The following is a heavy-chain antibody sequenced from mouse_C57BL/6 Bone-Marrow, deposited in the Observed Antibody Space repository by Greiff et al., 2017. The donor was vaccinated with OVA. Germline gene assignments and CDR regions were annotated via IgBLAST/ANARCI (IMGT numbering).Heavy chain of an antibody. CDR3: ARSGVYYDYEGPFDY. D-gene: IGHD2-4*01. V-gene: IGHV1-39*01. CDR2: INPNYGTT. J-gene: IGHJ2*01. CDR1: GYSFTDYN. Sequence: VQLQQPGAELVRPGSSVKLSCKASGYSFTDYNMNWVKQSNGKSLEWIGVINPNYGTTSYNQKFKGKATLTVDQSSSTAYMQLNSLTSEDSAVYYCARSGVYYDYEGPFDYWGQGTTLTVSS.